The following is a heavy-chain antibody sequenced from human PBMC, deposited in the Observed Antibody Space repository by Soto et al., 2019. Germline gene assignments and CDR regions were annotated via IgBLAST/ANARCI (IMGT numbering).Heavy chain of an antibody. V-gene: IGHV4-59*01. CDR2: VYNNGST. CDR1: GGSISSNY. J-gene: IGHJ4*02. D-gene: IGHD6-13*01. Sequence: SETLSLTCTVSGGSISSNYWTWIRQPPGKGLEWIGYVYNNGSTNYNPSLKSRVTISEDTSKSQFSLKVNSMTAADTAVYYCARYRREAVAGYTLDNWGQGILVTVSS. CDR3: ARYRREAVAGYTLDN.